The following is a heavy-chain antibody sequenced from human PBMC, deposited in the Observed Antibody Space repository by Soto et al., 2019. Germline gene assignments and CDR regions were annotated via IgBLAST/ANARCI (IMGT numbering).Heavy chain of an antibody. V-gene: IGHV1-69*08. Sequence: QVQLVQSGAEVKKAGSSVKVSCKASGGTFSSYTISWVRQAPGQGLEWMGRIIPILAIANYAQKFQGRVTITADKSTSTAYMELSSLRSEDTAVYYCARDTFSAAAGTAYNYYGMDVWGQGTTVTVSS. D-gene: IGHD6-13*01. CDR2: IIPILAIA. CDR3: ARDTFSAAAGTAYNYYGMDV. J-gene: IGHJ6*02. CDR1: GGTFSSYT.